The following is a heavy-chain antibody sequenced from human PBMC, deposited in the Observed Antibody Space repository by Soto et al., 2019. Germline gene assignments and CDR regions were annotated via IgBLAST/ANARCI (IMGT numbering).Heavy chain of an antibody. CDR2: IRGGGGST. CDR3: AKGEDVGISWFDP. V-gene: IGHV3-23*01. D-gene: IGHD2-15*01. Sequence: PGGSLRLSCAAFGFTFRSYAMSWVRQAPGKGLEWVSVIRGGGGSTYYADSVKGRFTISRDNSKNTLYLQMNSLRAEDTAVYYCAKGEDVGISWFDPWGQGTLVTVSS. J-gene: IGHJ5*02. CDR1: GFTFRSYA.